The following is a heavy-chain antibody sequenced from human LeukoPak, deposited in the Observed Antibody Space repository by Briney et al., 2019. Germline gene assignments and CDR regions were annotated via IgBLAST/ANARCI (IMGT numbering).Heavy chain of an antibody. CDR2: ISSSSSYI. Sequence: GGSLRLSCAASGFTFSNAWMSWVRQAPGKGLEWVSSISSSSSYIYYADSVKGRFTISRDNAKNSLYLQMNSLRAEDTAVYYCARDQYYYDSSGDFDYWGQGTLVTVSS. CDR3: ARDQYYYDSSGDFDY. J-gene: IGHJ4*02. CDR1: GFTFSNAW. D-gene: IGHD3-22*01. V-gene: IGHV3-21*01.